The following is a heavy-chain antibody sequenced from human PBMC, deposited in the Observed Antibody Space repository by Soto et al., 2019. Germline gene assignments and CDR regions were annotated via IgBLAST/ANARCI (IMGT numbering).Heavy chain of an antibody. CDR2: MVPIYRTT. J-gene: IGHJ4*02. Sequence: VASVKVTCKASGCTFSSYRINTLRQPPGQGLDLVGWMVPIYRTTDYAQKFQSRLTITADESARTSYMELLSLKTHDTAVYYCVRDSGAKLSSSWGQGTLVTVSS. V-gene: IGHV1-69*13. CDR3: VRDSGAKLSSS. D-gene: IGHD2-2*01. CDR1: GCTFSSYR.